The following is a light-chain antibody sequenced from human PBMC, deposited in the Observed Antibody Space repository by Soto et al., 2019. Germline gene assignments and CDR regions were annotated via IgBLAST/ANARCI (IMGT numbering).Light chain of an antibody. CDR2: AAS. J-gene: IGKJ1*01. CDR1: QPVTNY. Sequence: DIQMTQSPSSLSASVGDRVTITCRASQPVTNYLSWYQQKPGKAPTLLIYAASRLRSGVPSRFSAGGSGTEFTLSINSLLPEDFATYYCQQSYIAPWTFGQGTKVDIK. V-gene: IGKV1-39*01. CDR3: QQSYIAPWT.